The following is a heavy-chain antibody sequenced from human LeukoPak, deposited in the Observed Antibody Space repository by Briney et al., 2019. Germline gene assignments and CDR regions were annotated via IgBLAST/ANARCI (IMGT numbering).Heavy chain of an antibody. CDR3: AREVVVVPAATQTYYYYGMDV. CDR1: GGSINSYY. J-gene: IGHJ6*02. Sequence: SETLSLTCTVSGGSINSYYWSWIRQPPGKGLEWIGYIYYSGSTNYNPSLKSRVTISVDTSKNQFSLKLSSVTAADTAVYYCAREVVVVPAATQTYYYYGMDVWGQGTTVTVSS. CDR2: IYYSGST. V-gene: IGHV4-59*01. D-gene: IGHD2-2*01.